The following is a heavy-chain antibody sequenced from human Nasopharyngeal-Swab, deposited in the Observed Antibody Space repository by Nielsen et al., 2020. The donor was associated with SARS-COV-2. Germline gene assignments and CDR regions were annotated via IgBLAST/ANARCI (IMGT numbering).Heavy chain of an antibody. CDR3: AREMGEFDY. Sequence: VRQMPGKGLEWVANIKQDGSEKYYVDSVKRRFTISRDNAKNSLYLQMNSLRAEDTAVYYCAREMGEFDYWGQGTLVTVSS. J-gene: IGHJ4*02. D-gene: IGHD2-21*01. CDR2: IKQDGSEK. V-gene: IGHV3-7*01.